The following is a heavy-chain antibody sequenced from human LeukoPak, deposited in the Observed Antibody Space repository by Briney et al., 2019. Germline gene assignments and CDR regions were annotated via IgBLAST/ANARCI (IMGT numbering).Heavy chain of an antibody. CDR1: GYTFTFYY. Sequence: ASVKVSCTASGYTFTFYYMHWVRQAPGQGLEWLGWINPKSDGTNYAQMFQGRVTMTRDTSISTAYMELGRLTSADTAVYYCARLNLSGDYSQGCWGQGTLVTVSS. CDR2: INPKSDGT. V-gene: IGHV1-2*02. CDR3: ARLNLSGDYSQGC. J-gene: IGHJ4*02. D-gene: IGHD4-17*01.